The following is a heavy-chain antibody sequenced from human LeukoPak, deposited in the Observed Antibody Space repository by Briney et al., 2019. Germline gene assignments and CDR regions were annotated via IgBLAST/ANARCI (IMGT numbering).Heavy chain of an antibody. V-gene: IGHV4-59*01. CDR2: IYYSGST. J-gene: IGHJ4*02. D-gene: IGHD1-26*01. Sequence: SETLSLTCTVSGGSISSYYWSWIRQPPGKGLEWTGYIYYSGSTNYNPSLKSRVTISVDTSKNRFSLKLSSVTAADTAVYYCARDRGDSGSSFDYWGQGTLVTVSS. CDR1: GGSISSYY. CDR3: ARDRGDSGSSFDY.